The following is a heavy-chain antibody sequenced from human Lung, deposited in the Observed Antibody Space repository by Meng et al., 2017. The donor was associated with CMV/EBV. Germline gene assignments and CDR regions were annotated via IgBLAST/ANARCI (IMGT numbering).Heavy chain of an antibody. Sequence: SVKVSCKASGGTFSSYAISWVRQAPGQGLEWMGGIIPILGIANYAQKFQGRVTITADKSTSTAYMELSSLRSEDTAVYYCARGGRVVAAAERGRGWFDPWGHGTLVTVSS. CDR1: GGTFSSYA. CDR2: IIPILGIA. J-gene: IGHJ5*02. D-gene: IGHD2-2*01. CDR3: ARGGRVVAAAERGRGWFDP. V-gene: IGHV1-69*10.